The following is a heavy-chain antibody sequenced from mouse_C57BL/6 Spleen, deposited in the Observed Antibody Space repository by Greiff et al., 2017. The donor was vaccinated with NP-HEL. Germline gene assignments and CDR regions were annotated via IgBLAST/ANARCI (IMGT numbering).Heavy chain of an antibody. V-gene: IGHV1-69*01. Sequence: QVQLQQSGAELVMPGASVKLSCKASGYTFTSYWMHWVKQRPGQGLEWIGEIDPSDSYTNYNQKFKGKSTLTVDKSSSTAYMQLSSLTSEDAAVYYCARWGTSDYFDYWGQGTTLTVSS. J-gene: IGHJ2*01. CDR3: ARWGTSDYFDY. CDR1: GYTFTSYW. D-gene: IGHD3-3*01. CDR2: IDPSDSYT.